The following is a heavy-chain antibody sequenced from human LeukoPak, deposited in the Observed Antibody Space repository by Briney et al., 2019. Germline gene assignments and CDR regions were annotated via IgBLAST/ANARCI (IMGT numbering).Heavy chain of an antibody. CDR2: ISSTGGTI. J-gene: IGHJ3*02. CDR1: GFTFDNYW. Sequence: GGSLRLSCAASGFTFDNYWMWWVRQAPGKGLEWVSFISSTGGTIYYADAVKGRFTVSRDNAKNSLLLQMNSLRAEDTALYYCARGYSRAAFDIWGQGTMVTVSS. CDR3: ARGYSRAAFDI. V-gene: IGHV3-48*01. D-gene: IGHD2-15*01.